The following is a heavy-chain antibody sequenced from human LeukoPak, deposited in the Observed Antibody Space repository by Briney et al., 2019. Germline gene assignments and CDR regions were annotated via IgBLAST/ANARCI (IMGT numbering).Heavy chain of an antibody. D-gene: IGHD1-1*01. CDR1: GDSVSSNSAS. CDR3: ARDPDNSYEWGPFDP. Sequence: QTLSLTCAISGDSVSSNSASWNWIRQSPSRGLEWLGRTYYRSKWNSDYAVSVKSRITINPDTSKNQFSLHLESVTPEDTAVYYCARDPDNSYEWGPFDPWGQGTLVTVSS. V-gene: IGHV6-1*01. J-gene: IGHJ5*02. CDR2: TYYRSKWNS.